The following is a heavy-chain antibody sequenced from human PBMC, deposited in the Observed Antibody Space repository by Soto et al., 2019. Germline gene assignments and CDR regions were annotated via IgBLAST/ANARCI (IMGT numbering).Heavy chain of an antibody. CDR1: GYTFTGYY. Sequence: GASVKVSCKASGYTFTGYYMHWVLQAPGQGLEWMGWINPNSGGTNYAQKFQGRVTMTRDTSISTAYMEVSRLRSDDTAVYYCARGSRFLEYDDHYYGMAVGAQGSTVPVSA. D-gene: IGHD3-3*01. V-gene: IGHV1-2*02. CDR2: INPNSGGT. CDR3: ARGSRFLEYDDHYYGMAV. J-gene: IGHJ6*01.